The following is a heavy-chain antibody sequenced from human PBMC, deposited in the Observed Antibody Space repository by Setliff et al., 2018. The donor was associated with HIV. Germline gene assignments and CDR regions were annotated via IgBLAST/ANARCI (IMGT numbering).Heavy chain of an antibody. CDR2: IYPGDSDT. V-gene: IGHV5-51*01. D-gene: IGHD3-10*01. J-gene: IGHJ5*02. CDR3: ARHVGELLSTEIRGNWFDA. CDR1: GYTFTNYW. Sequence: GESLTISCKGSGYTFTNYWIGWVRQMPGEGLEWMGIIYPGDSDTRYSPSYQGPVTISADKSISTAYLQWSSLKASDTAMYYCARHVGELLSTEIRGNWFDAWGQGTRVTVSS.